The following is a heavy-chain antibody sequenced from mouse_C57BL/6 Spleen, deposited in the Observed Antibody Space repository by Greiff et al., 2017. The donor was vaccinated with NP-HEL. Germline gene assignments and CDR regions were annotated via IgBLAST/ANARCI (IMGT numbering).Heavy chain of an antibody. CDR2: IYPGDGDT. CDR3: ASQEPYGIPFAY. J-gene: IGHJ3*01. D-gene: IGHD1-1*02. Sequence: QVTLKESGPELVKPGASVKISCKASGYAFSSSWMNWVKQRPGKGLEWIGRIYPGDGDTKYNGKFKGKATLTADKSSSTAYMQLSSLTSEDSAVYFCASQEPYGIPFAYWGQGTLVTVSA. V-gene: IGHV1-82*01. CDR1: GYAFSSSW.